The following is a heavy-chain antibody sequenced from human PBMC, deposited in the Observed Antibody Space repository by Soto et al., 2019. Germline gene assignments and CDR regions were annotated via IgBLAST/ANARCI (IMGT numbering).Heavy chain of an antibody. CDR1: GYSISSSNW. CDR3: ARREIQGPIDY. Sequence: QVQLQESGPGLVKPSDTLSLTCAVSGYSISSSNWWGWIRQPPGKGLEWIGYIYYSGTTYYNPSLTSXXAXSXXTSNKQFSLKLTSVTAVDTAVYYCARREIQGPIDYWGQGTLVTVSS. V-gene: IGHV4-28*01. CDR2: IYYSGTT. J-gene: IGHJ4*02. D-gene: IGHD1-26*01.